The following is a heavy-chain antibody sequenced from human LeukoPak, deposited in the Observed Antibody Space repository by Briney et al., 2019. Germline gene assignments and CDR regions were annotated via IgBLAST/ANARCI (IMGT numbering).Heavy chain of an antibody. J-gene: IGHJ4*02. CDR2: VNPNSGGT. D-gene: IGHD5-18*01. CDR1: GYTFTGDN. V-gene: IGHV1-2*02. Sequence: AAVRVSCMPSGYTFTGDNMHWVRPAPGQGVEFVCWVNPNSGGTNYAQNFQGRVTMTRDTSISTAYMELSSLRSDDTAVYYCARDGDTAMVLYYFDYWGQGTLVTVSS. CDR3: ARDGDTAMVLYYFDY.